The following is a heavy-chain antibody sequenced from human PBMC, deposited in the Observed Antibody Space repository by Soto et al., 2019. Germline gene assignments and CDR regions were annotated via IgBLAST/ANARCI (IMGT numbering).Heavy chain of an antibody. D-gene: IGHD3-10*01. J-gene: IGHJ4*02. CDR1: GFTISTYD. Sequence: EVQLVESGGGLVQPGGSLRLSCAASGFTISTYDMHWVRQVTGKGLEWVSGIAAAGDTYYFGSVKGRFTISRENAKNSLYLQMNSLRAEDTGVYYCTRTLYHPGSHCGQGNLVTVSS. CDR3: TRTLYHPGSH. V-gene: IGHV3-13*01. CDR2: IAAAGDT.